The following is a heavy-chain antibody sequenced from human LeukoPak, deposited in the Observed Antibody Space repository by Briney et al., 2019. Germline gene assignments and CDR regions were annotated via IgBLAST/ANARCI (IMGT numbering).Heavy chain of an antibody. CDR1: GGSISSSGYY. CDR3: ARDRWLGY. D-gene: IGHD5-18*01. CDR2: ISYGGST. Sequence: SETLSLTCTVSGGSISSSGYYWGWIRQPPGKGLEWIGTISYGGSTYYSPSLKSRVTISVDTSKNHFSLKLRSVTAADTAVYYCARDRWLGYWGQGTLVTVSS. V-gene: IGHV4-39*02. J-gene: IGHJ4*02.